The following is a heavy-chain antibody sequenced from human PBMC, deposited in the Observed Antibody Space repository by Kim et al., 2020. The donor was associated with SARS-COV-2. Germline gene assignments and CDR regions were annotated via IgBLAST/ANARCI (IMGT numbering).Heavy chain of an antibody. J-gene: IGHJ4*02. CDR3: ARGFCTGGNCYSTY. CDR2: INLNSGDT. CDR1: GYTFTGYY. D-gene: IGHD2-15*01. Sequence: ASVKVSCKASGYTFTGYYMHWVRQAPGQGLEWMGWINLNSGDTKYAQKFEGRVTMTRDTSINTAYVELSGLISDDTAVYYCARGFCTGGNCYSTYWGQGT. V-gene: IGHV1-2*02.